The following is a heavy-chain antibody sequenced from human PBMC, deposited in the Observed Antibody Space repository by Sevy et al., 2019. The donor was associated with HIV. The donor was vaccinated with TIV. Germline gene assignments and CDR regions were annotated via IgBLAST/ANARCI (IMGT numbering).Heavy chain of an antibody. V-gene: IGHV4-34*01. CDR3: ARDKRSSGWSDYYYGMDV. D-gene: IGHD6-19*01. CDR2: INHSGST. Sequence: SETLSLTCAVYGGSFSGYYWSWIRQPPGKGLEWIGEINHSGSTNYNPSLKSRVTISVDTSKNQFSLKLSSVTAADTAVYYCARDKRSSGWSDYYYGMDVWGQRTTVTVSS. J-gene: IGHJ6*02. CDR1: GGSFSGYY.